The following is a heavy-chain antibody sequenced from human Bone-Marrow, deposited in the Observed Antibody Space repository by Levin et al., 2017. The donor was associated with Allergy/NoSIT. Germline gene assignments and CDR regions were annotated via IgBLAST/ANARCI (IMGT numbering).Heavy chain of an antibody. D-gene: IGHD5-24*01. V-gene: IGHV3-33*01. CDR1: GFTFSRHA. J-gene: IGHJ4*02. CDR3: ARSEKGTSLFYFDY. Sequence: QAGGSLRLSCTASGFTFSRHAMHWVRQAPGKGLEWVAVLWYDGSNENYGDSVRGRFTISRDNPKNTLYLQMNSLKTEDTAVYFCARSEKGTSLFYFDYWGQGTVVSVSS. CDR2: LWYDGSNE.